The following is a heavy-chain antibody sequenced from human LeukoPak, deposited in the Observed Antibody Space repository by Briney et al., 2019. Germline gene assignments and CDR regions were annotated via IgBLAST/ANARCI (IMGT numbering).Heavy chain of an antibody. CDR1: GFTFSSYA. D-gene: IGHD3-10*01. J-gene: IGHJ4*02. CDR3: ARDQGLWFGYFDY. Sequence: PGGSLRLSCAASGFTFSSYAMSWVRQAPGKGLEWVSAISGSGGSTYYADSVKGRFTISRDNSKNTLYLQVNSLRAEDTAVYYCARDQGLWFGYFDYWGQGTLVTVSS. V-gene: IGHV3-23*01. CDR2: ISGSGGST.